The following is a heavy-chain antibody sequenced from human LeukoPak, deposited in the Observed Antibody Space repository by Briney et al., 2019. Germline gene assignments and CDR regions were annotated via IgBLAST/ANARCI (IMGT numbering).Heavy chain of an antibody. J-gene: IGHJ6*04. V-gene: IGHV3-48*03. Sequence: HPGGSLRLSCAASGFTFSSYEMNWVRQAPGKGLEWVSYISSSGSTIYYADSVKGRFTISRDNAKNSLYLQMISLRAEDTAVYYCAELGITMIGGVWGKGTTVTISS. CDR3: AELGITMIGGV. D-gene: IGHD3-10*02. CDR2: ISSSGSTI. CDR1: GFTFSSYE.